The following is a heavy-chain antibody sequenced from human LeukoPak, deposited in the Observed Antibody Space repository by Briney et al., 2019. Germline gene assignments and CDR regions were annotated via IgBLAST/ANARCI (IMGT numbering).Heavy chain of an antibody. CDR1: GFTFSSYA. CDR3: AKRGPGYSSSWPTVFDY. D-gene: IGHD6-13*01. J-gene: IGHJ4*02. V-gene: IGHV3-23*01. Sequence: GGSLRLSCAASGFTFSSYAMSWVRQAPGKGLEWVSAISGSGGSTYYADSVKGRFTISRDNSKNTLYLQMNSLRAEDTAVYYCAKRGPGYSSSWPTVFDYWGQGTLVTVSS. CDR2: ISGSGGST.